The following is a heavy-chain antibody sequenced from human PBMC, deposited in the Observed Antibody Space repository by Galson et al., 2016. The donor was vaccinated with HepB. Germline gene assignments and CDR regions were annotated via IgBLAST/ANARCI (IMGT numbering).Heavy chain of an antibody. D-gene: IGHD1-7*01. J-gene: IGHJ6*02. CDR2: ISFDGDYM. CDR1: GFTFSNFG. Sequence: SLRLSCAASGFTFSNFGMHWVRQAPGKGLEWVAVISFDGDYMYYVDSMKGRFTISRDNSKNTLYLDMSSLRAEDTAVYYCARDSVELRHLYYGTDAWGQGTRVTVSS. V-gene: IGHV3-30*03. CDR3: ARDSVELRHLYYGTDA.